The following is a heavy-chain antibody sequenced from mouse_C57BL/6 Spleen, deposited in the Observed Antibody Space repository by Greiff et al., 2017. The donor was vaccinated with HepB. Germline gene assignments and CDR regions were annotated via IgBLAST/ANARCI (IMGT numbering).Heavy chain of an antibody. CDR3: ARRTGRWYFDV. J-gene: IGHJ1*03. V-gene: IGHV5-17*01. CDR2: ISSGSSTI. D-gene: IGHD3-3*01. CDR1: GFTFSDYG. Sequence: EVQLVESGGGLVKPGGSLKLSCAASGFTFSDYGMHWVRQAPEKGLEWVAYISSGSSTIYYADTVKGRFTISRDNAKNTLFLQMTSLRSEDTAMYSCARRTGRWYFDVWSTGTTVTVAS.